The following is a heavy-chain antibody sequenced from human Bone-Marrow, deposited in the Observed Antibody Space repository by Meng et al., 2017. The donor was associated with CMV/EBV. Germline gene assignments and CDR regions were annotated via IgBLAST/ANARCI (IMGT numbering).Heavy chain of an antibody. CDR1: GGSISSSSYY. Sequence: GSLRLSCTVSGGSISSSSYYWGWIRQPPGKGLEWIGSIYYSGSTNYNPSLKSRVTISVDTSKNQFSLKLSSVTAADTAVYYCARGYYYDSSGYSRYYYYYGMDVWGQGTTVTVSS. CDR3: ARGYYYDSSGYSRYYYYYGMDV. V-gene: IGHV4-39*07. D-gene: IGHD3-22*01. J-gene: IGHJ6*02. CDR2: IYYSGST.